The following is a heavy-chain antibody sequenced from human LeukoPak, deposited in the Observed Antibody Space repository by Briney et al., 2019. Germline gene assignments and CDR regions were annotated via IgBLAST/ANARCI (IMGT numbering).Heavy chain of an antibody. D-gene: IGHD3-22*01. CDR3: ARYDSSTCGVFDI. CDR2: IYYSGST. V-gene: IGHV4-30-4*01. J-gene: IGHJ3*02. CDR1: GGSISSGDYY. Sequence: SETLSLTCTVSGGSISSGDYYWSWIRQPPGKGLEWIGYIYYSGSTYYNPSLKSRVTISVDTSKNQFSLKLSSVTAADTAVYYCARYDSSTCGVFDIWGQGTMVTVSS.